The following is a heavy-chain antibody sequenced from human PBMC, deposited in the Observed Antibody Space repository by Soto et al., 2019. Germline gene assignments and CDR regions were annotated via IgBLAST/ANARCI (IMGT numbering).Heavy chain of an antibody. Sequence: EVQLLESGGGLVQPGGSLRLSCVASGFTFSSYAMSWVRQAPGKGLEWVSAISGSGGSTYYADSVKGRFTISRNNSKNTLNLQMNRLREDDTAVYYWAKARVYYYDISGYECFDYWGQGTLVTVFS. CDR3: AKARVYYYDISGYECFDY. D-gene: IGHD3-22*01. J-gene: IGHJ4*02. V-gene: IGHV3-23*01. CDR2: ISGSGGST. CDR1: GFTFSSYA.